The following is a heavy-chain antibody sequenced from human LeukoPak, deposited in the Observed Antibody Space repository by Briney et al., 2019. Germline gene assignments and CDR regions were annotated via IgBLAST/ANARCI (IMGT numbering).Heavy chain of an antibody. CDR2: INHSGST. J-gene: IGHJ3*02. V-gene: IGHV4-39*01. Sequence: SETLSLPCTVSGGPIISDTSYWGWIRQPPGKGLEWIGEINHSGSTNYNPSLKSRVTISVDTSKNQFSLKLSSVTAADTAVYYCARHVSRLFYDSSGYYRDDAFDIWGQGTMVTVSS. D-gene: IGHD3-22*01. CDR3: ARHVSRLFYDSSGYYRDDAFDI. CDR1: GGPIISDTSY.